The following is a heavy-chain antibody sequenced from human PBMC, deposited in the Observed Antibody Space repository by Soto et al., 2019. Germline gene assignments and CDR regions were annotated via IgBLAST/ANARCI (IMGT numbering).Heavy chain of an antibody. CDR2: IIPLFGTA. V-gene: IGHV1-69*01. Sequence: QVQLVQSGAEVKKPGSSVKVSCKASGVTFSSETISWVRQAPGQGLERVGGIIPLFGTANYAQKFQGRVTITEDESTSTLYIELSSLRSDDTAVYYCANELGDNRASPFDYWGQGTLVTVSS. D-gene: IGHD2-21*01. CDR3: ANELGDNRASPFDY. J-gene: IGHJ4*02. CDR1: GVTFSSET.